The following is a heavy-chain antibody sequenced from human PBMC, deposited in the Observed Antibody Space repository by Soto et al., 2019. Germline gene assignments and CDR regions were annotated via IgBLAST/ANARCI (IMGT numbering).Heavy chain of an antibody. Sequence: SVKVSCKASGGTFSSYAISWVRHAPGQGLEWMGRIIPILGIANYAQKFQGRVTITADKSTSTAYMELSSLRSEDTAVYYCAREDIVVVPASWFDPWGQGTLVTVSS. D-gene: IGHD2-2*01. J-gene: IGHJ5*02. CDR1: GGTFSSYA. CDR2: IIPILGIA. V-gene: IGHV1-69*04. CDR3: AREDIVVVPASWFDP.